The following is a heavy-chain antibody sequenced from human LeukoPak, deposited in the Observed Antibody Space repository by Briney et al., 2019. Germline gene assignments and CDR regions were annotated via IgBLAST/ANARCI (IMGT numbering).Heavy chain of an antibody. CDR1: GFTFSSYD. V-gene: IGHV3-13*01. CDR3: ARAELGGPQVSGMDV. D-gene: IGHD7-27*01. J-gene: IGHJ6*02. Sequence: GWSLRLSCAASGFTFSSYDMHWVRQATGKGLEWVSAIGTAGDTYYPGSVKGRFTISRENAKNSLYLQMNSLRAGDTAVYYCARAELGGPQVSGMDVWGQGTTVTVSS. CDR2: IGTAGDT.